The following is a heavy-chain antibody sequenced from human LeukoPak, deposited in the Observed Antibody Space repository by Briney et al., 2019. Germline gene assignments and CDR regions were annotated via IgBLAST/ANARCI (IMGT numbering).Heavy chain of an antibody. CDR2: IIPILGIA. J-gene: IGHJ5*02. V-gene: IGHV1-69*04. Sequence: SVKVSCKASGGTFSSYAISWVRQAPGQGLEWMGRIIPILGIANYAQKFQGRVTITADKSTSTAYMELSSLRFDDTAVYYCARDFAWGSGGAPIDDNWLDPWGQGILVTVSS. CDR3: ARDFAWGSGGAPIDDNWLDP. D-gene: IGHD7-27*01. CDR1: GGTFSSYA.